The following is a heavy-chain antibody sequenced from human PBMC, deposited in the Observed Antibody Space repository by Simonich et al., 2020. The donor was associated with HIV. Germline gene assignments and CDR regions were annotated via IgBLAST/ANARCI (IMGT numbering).Heavy chain of an antibody. D-gene: IGHD1-20*01. Sequence: QVQLVESGGGVVQPGRSLRLSCAASGFIFRSFGMHWVRQAHGKGRGWGAFIWYDGSNKYYADSVRGRFTISRDNSKNTLYLQMNSLSAEDTAVYYCARDFITGAAPDYWGQGTLVTVSS. CDR3: ARDFITGAAPDY. V-gene: IGHV3-33*01. CDR1: GFIFRSFG. J-gene: IGHJ4*02. CDR2: IWYDGSNK.